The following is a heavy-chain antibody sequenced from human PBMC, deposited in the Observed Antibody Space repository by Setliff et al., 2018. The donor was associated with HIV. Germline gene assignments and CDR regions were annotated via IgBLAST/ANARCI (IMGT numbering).Heavy chain of an antibody. CDR1: AYSISSGYY. J-gene: IGHJ1*01. CDR3: ARQWRDQYNSGVSTEYFQH. D-gene: IGHD3-22*01. V-gene: IGHV4-38-2*01. Sequence: PSETLSLTCAVSAYSISSGYYWGWIRQRPGRGLEWIGSIYHSGSTYYNPSLMSRVTISVDTSKDQFSLKLRSVTAADTAVYYCARQWRDQYNSGVSTEYFQHWGLGTLVTVSS. CDR2: IYHSGST.